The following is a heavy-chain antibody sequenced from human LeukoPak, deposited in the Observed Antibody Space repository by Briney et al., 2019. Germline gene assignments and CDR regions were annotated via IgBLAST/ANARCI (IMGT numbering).Heavy chain of an antibody. CDR1: TDSISSHY. CDR3: ARVGQKYSRSHFDY. D-gene: IGHD6-6*01. V-gene: IGHV4-59*11. Sequence: SETLSLTCAVSTDSISSHYWSWIRQPPGKGLEWIGYISYIGSTNYNPSLKSRVTISVDTSKNQFSLKLGSVTAADTAVYYCARVGQKYSRSHFDYWGQGTLVTVSS. CDR2: ISYIGST. J-gene: IGHJ4*02.